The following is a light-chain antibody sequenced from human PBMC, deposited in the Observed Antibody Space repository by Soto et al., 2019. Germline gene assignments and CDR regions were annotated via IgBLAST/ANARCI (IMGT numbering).Light chain of an antibody. CDR1: GSDVGGYNF. J-gene: IGLJ1*01. CDR3: NSYTDSSTLGV. CDR2: EVV. V-gene: IGLV2-14*01. Sequence: QSALTQPASVSGSPGQSITISCTGTGSDVGGYNFVSWYQQYPGKAPKLMIYEVVHRPSGISNRFSGSKSGNTASLTISGLQADDEADYYCNSYTDSSTLGVFGTGTKLTVL.